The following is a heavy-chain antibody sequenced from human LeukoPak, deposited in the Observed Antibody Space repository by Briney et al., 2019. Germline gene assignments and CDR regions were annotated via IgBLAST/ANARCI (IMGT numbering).Heavy chain of an antibody. V-gene: IGHV4-4*07. CDR2: IYTSGST. CDR1: GGSISSHY. J-gene: IGHJ6*03. Sequence: SETLSLTCTVSGGSISSHYWTWIRQPAGKGLEWIGRIYTSGSTNYNPSLKSRVTISVDTSKNQFSLKLSSVTAADTAVYYCARESTPYYYYYMDVWGKGTTVTISS. CDR3: ARESTPYYYYYMDV.